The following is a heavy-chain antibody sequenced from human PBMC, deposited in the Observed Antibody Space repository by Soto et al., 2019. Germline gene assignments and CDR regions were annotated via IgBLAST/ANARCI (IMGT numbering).Heavy chain of an antibody. J-gene: IGHJ4*02. CDR2: VYSDGGT. Sequence: ESGGGLIQPGGSLRLSCAASGFTVSSNYMSWVRQAPGKGLEWISVVYSDGGTFYADSVKGRFTISRDNSKNMLFLQMNSLRAEDTAVYYCVRDQGVPVTTWGQGTLVTVSS. D-gene: IGHD6-19*01. V-gene: IGHV3-53*01. CDR3: VRDQGVPVTT. CDR1: GFTVSSNY.